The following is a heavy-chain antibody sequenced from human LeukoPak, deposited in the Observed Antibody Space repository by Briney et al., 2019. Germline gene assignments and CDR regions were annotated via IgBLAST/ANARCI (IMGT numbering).Heavy chain of an antibody. J-gene: IGHJ4*02. CDR2: VYYSGTT. Sequence: PSETLSLTCTVSGVSMSSSSYYWAWIRQSPGTGLEWIGSVYYSGTTHYESSLKSRVSISIDTSKTQFALKVNSVTVADTAVYYCARILDLVTTKTIDYWGQGSLVIVSS. CDR1: GVSMSSSSYY. V-gene: IGHV4-39*06. D-gene: IGHD2-21*02. CDR3: ARILDLVTTKTIDY.